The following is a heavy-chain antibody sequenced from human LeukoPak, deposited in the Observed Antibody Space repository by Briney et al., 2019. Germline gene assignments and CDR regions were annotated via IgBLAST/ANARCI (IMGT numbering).Heavy chain of an antibody. CDR3: ARDRTTVTTGYYGMDV. J-gene: IGHJ6*02. V-gene: IGHV1-2*02. CDR2: INPDTGVT. D-gene: IGHD4-17*01. Sequence: ASVKVSCKASGYTFTGYYMHWVRQAPGQGLEWMGWINPDTGVTNYAQKFQGRVTLTRDTSIITAYMELTRLRSDDTAMYYCARDRTTVTTGYYGMDVWGQGTTLTVSS. CDR1: GYTFTGYY.